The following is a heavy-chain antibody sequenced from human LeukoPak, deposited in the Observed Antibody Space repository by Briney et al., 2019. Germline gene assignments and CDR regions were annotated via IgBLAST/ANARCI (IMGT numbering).Heavy chain of an antibody. CDR1: GFTFRSYW. CDR2: IKQDGSEK. Sequence: PGGSLRLSCAASGFTFRSYWMRWVRQAPGKGLEWVANIKQDGSEKNYVDSVKGRFTISRDNAKNSLYLQMNSLRAEDTAVYYCARAPNPDFFDDWGQGTLVTVSS. CDR3: ARAPNPDFFDD. D-gene: IGHD2-8*01. J-gene: IGHJ4*02. V-gene: IGHV3-7*03.